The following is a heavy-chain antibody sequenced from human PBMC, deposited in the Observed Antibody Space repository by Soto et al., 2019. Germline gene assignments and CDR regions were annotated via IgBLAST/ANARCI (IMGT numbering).Heavy chain of an antibody. Sequence: QVQLLESGPGLVKPSETLSLTCTVSGGSISSYYWSWIRQPPGKGLEWIGYIYHSGSSNYNPSLKRRVTILLDTSKNQLSLKLSSVTAADTAVYYCARQRSVVVTQWWFDPWGQGTLVTVSS. J-gene: IGHJ5*02. CDR2: IYHSGSS. CDR1: GGSISSYY. V-gene: IGHV4-59*08. D-gene: IGHD2-15*01. CDR3: ARQRSVVVTQWWFDP.